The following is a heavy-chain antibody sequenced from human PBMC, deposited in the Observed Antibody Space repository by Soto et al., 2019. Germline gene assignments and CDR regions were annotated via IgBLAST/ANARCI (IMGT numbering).Heavy chain of an antibody. J-gene: IGHJ6*02. D-gene: IGHD3-10*01. CDR1: GFSFSSHW. CDR3: ARWRAYGSGTQGMDV. Sequence: EVQLVESGGDLVQPGGSLRLSCAASGFSFSSHWMHWVRQAPGKGLVWVSRINSDGSITSYADSVKGRFTISRDNAKNTLYVEMNSLRVEATAVYYCARWRAYGSGTQGMDVWGQGTTVIVSS. V-gene: IGHV3-74*01. CDR2: INSDGSIT.